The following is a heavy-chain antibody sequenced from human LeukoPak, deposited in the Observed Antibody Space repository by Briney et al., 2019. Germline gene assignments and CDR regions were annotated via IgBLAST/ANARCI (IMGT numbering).Heavy chain of an antibody. CDR1: GFTFRSHA. D-gene: IGHD6-19*01. Sequence: PGGSLRLSCAASGFTFRSHAMHWVRQAPGKGLEWVAFISWDATIKYYAESVKGRFTLSRDNSKNTLYLQMNSLRAEDTAVYYCARARGYSSGWRDWGQGTLVTVSS. V-gene: IGHV3-30-3*01. CDR2: ISWDATIK. CDR3: ARARGYSSGWRD. J-gene: IGHJ4*02.